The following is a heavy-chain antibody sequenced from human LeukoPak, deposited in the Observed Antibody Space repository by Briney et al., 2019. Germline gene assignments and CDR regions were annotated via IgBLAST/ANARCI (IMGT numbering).Heavy chain of an antibody. D-gene: IGHD4/OR15-4a*01. V-gene: IGHV4-59*11. CDR2: IYYSGCT. Sequence: SETLSLTCTASGCTISSHYWSWIRQPPGKGLEWIGYIYYSGCTNYNPPLKRRVTISIDTSKNQYSLKLNSVTAADTAVYYCAREDPRTKVPEGMDVWGQGTTVTVSS. J-gene: IGHJ6*02. CDR3: AREDPRTKVPEGMDV. CDR1: GCTISSHY.